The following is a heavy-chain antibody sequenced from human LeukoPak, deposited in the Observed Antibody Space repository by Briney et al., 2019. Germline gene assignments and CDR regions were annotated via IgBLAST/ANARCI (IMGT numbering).Heavy chain of an antibody. Sequence: PSETLSLTCTVSGGSINSYYWSWIRQPPGKGLEWIGYIYYSGSTNYNPSLKSRVTISVDTSKNQFSLKLSSVTAADAAVYYCAREVVAPAGGAFDIWGQGTMVTVSS. CDR2: IYYSGST. J-gene: IGHJ3*02. D-gene: IGHD2-15*01. CDR1: GGSINSYY. V-gene: IGHV4-59*01. CDR3: AREVVAPAGGAFDI.